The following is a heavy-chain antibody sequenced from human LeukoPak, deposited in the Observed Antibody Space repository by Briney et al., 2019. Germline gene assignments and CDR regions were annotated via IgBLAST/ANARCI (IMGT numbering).Heavy chain of an antibody. D-gene: IGHD3-3*02. J-gene: IGHJ5*02. Sequence: GGSLRLSCAASGFPFNDYYMSGIRQAPGKGRECGSYISSSGSYYTNYADSVQGRLTISRNNAKRLVFRQLNSVKAEDTAVYYCARVKEPWLHFRFDPWGQGTMPTVPS. CDR3: ARVKEPWLHFRFDP. CDR1: GFPFNDYY. V-gene: IGHV3-11*06. CDR2: ISSSGSYYT.